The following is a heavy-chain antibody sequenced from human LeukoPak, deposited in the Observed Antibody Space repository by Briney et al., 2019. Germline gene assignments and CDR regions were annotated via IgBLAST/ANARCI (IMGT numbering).Heavy chain of an antibody. V-gene: IGHV3-74*01. CDR3: AKIAVAAYYFDY. J-gene: IGHJ4*02. D-gene: IGHD6-19*01. CDR2: INEDGSIT. CDR1: GFTFRTYW. Sequence: PGGSLRLSCAVSGFTFRTYWMHWVRQVPGEGLVWVSRINEDGSITNYADSVKGRFSISRDNAKNTLYLQMNSLRAEDTAVYYCAKIAVAAYYFDYWGQGTLVTVSS.